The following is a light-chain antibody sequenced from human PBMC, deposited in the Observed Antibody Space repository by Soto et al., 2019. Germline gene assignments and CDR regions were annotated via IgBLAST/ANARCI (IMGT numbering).Light chain of an antibody. J-gene: IGKJ3*01. CDR2: GAS. CDR1: QSISSSY. Sequence: ETVLTQSPGTLSLSPRERATLSCRASQSISSSYLAWYQQKPGQAPRLLVYGASSRTTGIPDRFSGSGSGTDFTLTISRLEPEDFAVYYCQQYGSSRFTFGPGTKVDIK. CDR3: QQYGSSRFT. V-gene: IGKV3-20*01.